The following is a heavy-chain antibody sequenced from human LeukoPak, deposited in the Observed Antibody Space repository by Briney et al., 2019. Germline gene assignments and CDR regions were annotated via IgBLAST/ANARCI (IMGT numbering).Heavy chain of an antibody. CDR3: ARASRESGTYYYYGMDV. Sequence: SQTLSLTCAISGDTVSSNTAAWNWITQSPSRGLEWLGRTYYRSKWYNDYAVSVKSRISINPDTAKNQFSMQVNSVTPEDTAVYYCARASRESGTYYYYGMDVWGQGTTVTVSS. CDR1: GDTVSSNTAA. D-gene: IGHD1-26*01. J-gene: IGHJ6*02. CDR2: TYYRSKWYN. V-gene: IGHV6-1*01.